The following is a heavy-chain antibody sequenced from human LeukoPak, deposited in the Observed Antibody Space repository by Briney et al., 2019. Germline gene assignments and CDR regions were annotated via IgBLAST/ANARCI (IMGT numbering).Heavy chain of an antibody. CDR3: ARDLSYCSSTSCYYFDY. V-gene: IGHV1-2*02. Sequence: ASVKVSCKASGYTFTGYYMHWVRQAPGQGLEWMGWINPNSGGTNYAQKFQGRVTMTRDTSISTASMELSRLRSDDTAVYYCARDLSYCSSTSCYYFDYWGQGTLVTVSS. D-gene: IGHD2-2*01. J-gene: IGHJ4*02. CDR1: GYTFTGYY. CDR2: INPNSGGT.